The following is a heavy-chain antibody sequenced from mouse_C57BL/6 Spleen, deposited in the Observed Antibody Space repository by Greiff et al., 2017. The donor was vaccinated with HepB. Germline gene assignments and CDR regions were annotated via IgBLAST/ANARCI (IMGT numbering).Heavy chain of an antibody. J-gene: IGHJ4*01. V-gene: IGHV1-55*01. D-gene: IGHD1-1*01. CDR2: IYPGSGST. Sequence: VQLQQPGAELVKPGASVKMSSKASGYTFTSYWITWVKQRPGQGLEWIGDIYPGSGSTNYNEKFKSKATLTVDTSSSTAYMQLSSLTSEDSAVYYCASLGYGSSYAMDYWGQGTSVTVSS. CDR1: GYTFTSYW. CDR3: ASLGYGSSYAMDY.